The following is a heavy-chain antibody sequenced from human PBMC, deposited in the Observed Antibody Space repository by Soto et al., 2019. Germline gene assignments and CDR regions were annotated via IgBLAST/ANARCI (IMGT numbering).Heavy chain of an antibody. Sequence: GGSLRLSCAASGFTFSSYGIHWVRQAPGKGLEWVAVIWPDGSKEYYGDPVKGRFTISRDNSKNMLYLQMDSLRVDDTAVYYCARHNNAYDWECWGQGTLVTVSS. D-gene: IGHD5-12*01. CDR2: IWPDGSKE. CDR3: ARHNNAYDWEC. CDR1: GFTFSSYG. J-gene: IGHJ4*02. V-gene: IGHV3-33*01.